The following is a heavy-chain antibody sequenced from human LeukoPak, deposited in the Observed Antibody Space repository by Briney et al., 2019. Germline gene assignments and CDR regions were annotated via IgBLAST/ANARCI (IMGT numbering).Heavy chain of an antibody. V-gene: IGHV3-9*01. CDR2: INWKSDII. CDR3: AKPAAGGWFKPFDY. D-gene: IGHD3-10*01. J-gene: IGHJ4*02. Sequence: GRSLRLSCAASGFTFDDYAMHWVRQGPGKGLEWVAGINWKSDIIGYADSVKGRFTISRDNSKNTLYLQMNSLRAEDTAVYYCAKPAAGGWFKPFDYWGQGTLVTVSS. CDR1: GFTFDDYA.